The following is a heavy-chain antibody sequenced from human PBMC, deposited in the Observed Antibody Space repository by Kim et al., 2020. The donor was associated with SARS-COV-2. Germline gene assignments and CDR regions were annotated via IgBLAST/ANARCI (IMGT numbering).Heavy chain of an antibody. J-gene: IGHJ3*02. CDR2: INDFSTTT. CDR1: GFTLSLYS. CDR3: VRENYWAVDI. Sequence: GGSLRLSCATSGFTLSLYSMNWVRQAPGKGLEWVSHINDFSTTTKYADSVKGRFTISRDNTKNSLYLQMNGLRAEDTAVYYCVRENYWAVDIWGQGTMVT. D-gene: IGHD1-7*01. V-gene: IGHV3-48*04.